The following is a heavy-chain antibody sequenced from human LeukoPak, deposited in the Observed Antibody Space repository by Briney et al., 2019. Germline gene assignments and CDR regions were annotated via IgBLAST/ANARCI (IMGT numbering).Heavy chain of an antibody. CDR3: ARPHCSGSSCYVDY. Sequence: GGSLRLSCAASGFTFGSYVMHWVRQAPGKGLDWVAGISYDGRNKYYADSVKGRFTISRDNSKNTLYLQVDSLRAEDTAVYHCARPHCSGSSCYVDYWGQGTLVTVSS. D-gene: IGHD2-15*01. J-gene: IGHJ4*02. CDR2: ISYDGRNK. V-gene: IGHV3-30*01. CDR1: GFTFGSYV.